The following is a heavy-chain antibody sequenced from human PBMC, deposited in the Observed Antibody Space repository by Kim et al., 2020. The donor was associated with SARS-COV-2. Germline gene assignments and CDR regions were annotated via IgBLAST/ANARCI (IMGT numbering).Heavy chain of an antibody. J-gene: IGHJ4*03. Sequence: GGSLRLSCVVSGISINKSWMSWVRQAPGKGLEYVANINQDGSTKTYVDSVKGRFTISRDNAKNSLYLQMNSLRVEDTAMYFCTRDQFWGQGTMVTVSS. CDR2: INQDGSTK. CDR3: TRDQF. V-gene: IGHV3-7*01. CDR1: GISINKSW.